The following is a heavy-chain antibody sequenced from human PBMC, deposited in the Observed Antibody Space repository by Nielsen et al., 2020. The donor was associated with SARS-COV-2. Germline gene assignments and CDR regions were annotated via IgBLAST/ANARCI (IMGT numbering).Heavy chain of an antibody. CDR1: GFTFSTHA. J-gene: IGHJ3*02. CDR3: ARESKDTFDI. CDR2: IWHDGSNK. Sequence: LSLTCAASGFTFSTHAMHWVRQAPGKGLEWVAVIWHDGSNKYYGDSVKGRFTISRDNSDNMLFLQMDSLRAEDAAVYYCARESKDTFDIWGQGTEVSVSS. V-gene: IGHV3-33*08.